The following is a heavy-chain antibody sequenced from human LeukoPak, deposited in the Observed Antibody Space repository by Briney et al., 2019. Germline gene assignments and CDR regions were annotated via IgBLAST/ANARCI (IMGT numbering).Heavy chain of an antibody. D-gene: IGHD6-13*01. CDR2: IYYSGST. Sequence: SETLSLTCTVSGASFSSSTHYWGWIRQPPGKGLEWIGSIYYSGSTYYNPSLKSRVTMSVDTSKNQFSLKLSSVTAADTAVYYCARHAGAISATGTRPFDYWGQGTLVTVSS. CDR3: ARHAGAISATGTRPFDY. J-gene: IGHJ4*02. V-gene: IGHV4-39*01. CDR1: GASFSSSTHY.